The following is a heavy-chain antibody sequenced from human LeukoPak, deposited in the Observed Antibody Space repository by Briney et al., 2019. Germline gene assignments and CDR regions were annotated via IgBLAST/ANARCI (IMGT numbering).Heavy chain of an antibody. J-gene: IGHJ3*02. CDR3: ARSEPVVVVVAAGTDAFDI. V-gene: IGHV4-59*01. CDR1: GGSISSYY. D-gene: IGHD2-15*01. CDR2: IYYSGST. Sequence: SETLSLTCTVSGGSISSYYWSWIRQPPGKGLEWIGYIYYSGSTNYNPSLKSRVTISVDTSKNQFSLKLSSVTAADTAVYYCARSEPVVVVVAAGTDAFDIWGQGTMVTVSS.